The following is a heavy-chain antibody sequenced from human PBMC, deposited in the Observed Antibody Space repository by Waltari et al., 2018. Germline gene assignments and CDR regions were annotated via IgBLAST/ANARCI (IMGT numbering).Heavy chain of an antibody. J-gene: IGHJ4*02. CDR3: VRDYTFCGGDCYPE. Sequence: QVQLQESGPGLVRPSETLALNCTVSGGSVRSTTYYWSWIRQPPGKGLGWIGYIYYRGNTNYNPSLKSRVTMSIDTSKNHFSLKLKSVTAADTAVYYCVRDYTFCGGDCYPEWGQGTLVTVSS. CDR2: IYYRGNT. D-gene: IGHD2-21*02. V-gene: IGHV4-61*03. CDR1: GGSVRSTTYY.